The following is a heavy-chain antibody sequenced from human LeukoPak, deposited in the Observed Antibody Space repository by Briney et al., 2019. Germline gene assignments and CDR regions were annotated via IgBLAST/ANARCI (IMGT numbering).Heavy chain of an antibody. V-gene: IGHV4-59*08. J-gene: IGHJ4*02. CDR1: GGSISSYY. Sequence: SETLSLTCAVSGGSISSYYWSWIRQPPGKGLEWIGYIYYSGSTNYNPSLKSRVTISVDTSKNQFSLKLSSVTAADTAVYYCARHTDRWLQYFDYWGQGTLVTVSS. D-gene: IGHD5-12*01. CDR3: ARHTDRWLQYFDY. CDR2: IYYSGST.